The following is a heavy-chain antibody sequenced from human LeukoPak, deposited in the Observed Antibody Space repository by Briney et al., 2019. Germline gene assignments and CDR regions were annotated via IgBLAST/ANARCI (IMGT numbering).Heavy chain of an antibody. CDR1: GGSISGYY. CDR3: ARTASTVTTAIDY. J-gene: IGHJ4*02. CDR2: IDYSGST. Sequence: PSETLSLTCTVSGGSISGYYWSWIRQPPGKGLEWIGYIDYSGSTNYNPSLKSRVTISVDTSKNQFSLRLRYVTAADTAVYYCARTASTVTTAIDYWGQGTLVTVPS. D-gene: IGHD4-17*01. V-gene: IGHV4-59*01.